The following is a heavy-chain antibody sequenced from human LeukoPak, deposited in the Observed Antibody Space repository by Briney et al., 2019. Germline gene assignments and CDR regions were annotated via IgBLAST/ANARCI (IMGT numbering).Heavy chain of an antibody. CDR3: ARAVRSSGPWGLYKQNYYYYYGMDV. CDR1: GFTFSSYD. Sequence: GGSPRLSCAASGFTFSSYDMHWVRQATGKGLEWVSAIGTAGDTYYPGSVKGRFTISRENAKNSLYLQMNSLRAGDTAVYYCARAVRSSGPWGLYKQNYYYYYGMDVWGQGTTVTVSS. J-gene: IGHJ6*02. D-gene: IGHD3-22*01. CDR2: IGTAGDT. V-gene: IGHV3-13*01.